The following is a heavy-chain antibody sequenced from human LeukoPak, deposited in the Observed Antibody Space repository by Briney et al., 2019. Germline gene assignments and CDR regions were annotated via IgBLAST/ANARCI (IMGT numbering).Heavy chain of an antibody. CDR1: GGSFSGYY. D-gene: IGHD2-15*01. CDR2: IYYSGSD. Sequence: WGTLSLTCTVSGGSFSGYYWSWIRQPPGKGLEWIGYIYYSGSDNYNASLKRQGTISADTSKNHFSLKLSSVTDADTDVYFCASGPLPNPSSRPFWYFHLWRRGAMVTVSS. V-gene: IGHV4-59*01. CDR3: ASGPLPNPSSRPFWYFHL. J-gene: IGHJ2*01.